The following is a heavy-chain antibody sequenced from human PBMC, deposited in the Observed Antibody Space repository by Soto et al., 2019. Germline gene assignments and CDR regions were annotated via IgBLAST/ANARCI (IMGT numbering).Heavy chain of an antibody. CDR1: GGSISSYY. V-gene: IGHV4-59*01. CDR3: ARMWDCTNGVCRMIDY. Sequence: TLSLTCTVSGGSISSYYWSWIRQPPGKGLEWIGYIYYSGSTNYNPSLKSRVTISVDTSKNQFSLKLSSVTAADTAVYYCARMWDCTNGVCRMIDYWGQGTLVTVSS. J-gene: IGHJ4*02. CDR2: IYYSGST. D-gene: IGHD2-8*01.